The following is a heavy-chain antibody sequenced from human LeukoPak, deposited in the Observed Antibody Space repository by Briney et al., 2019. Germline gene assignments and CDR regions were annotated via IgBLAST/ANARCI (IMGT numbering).Heavy chain of an antibody. Sequence: GESLKISCKGSGYSFTNYWIVWVRQMPGKGLKWMGIIYPGGSDARYSPSFQGQVTISADKSISTAYLQWSSLKASDTAMYYCARRRDLYSGSYYPFDYWGQGTLVTVSS. J-gene: IGHJ4*02. V-gene: IGHV5-51*01. CDR3: ARRRDLYSGSYYPFDY. D-gene: IGHD1-26*01. CDR1: GYSFTNYW. CDR2: IYPGGSDA.